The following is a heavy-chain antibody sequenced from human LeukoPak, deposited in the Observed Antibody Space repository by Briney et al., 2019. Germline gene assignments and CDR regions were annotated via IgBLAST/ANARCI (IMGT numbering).Heavy chain of an antibody. CDR1: GGSITSGDYY. J-gene: IGHJ4*02. D-gene: IGHD6-13*01. CDR2: IYYSGST. Sequence: PSQTLSLTCTVSGGSITSGDYYWSWIRQPPGKGLEWIGYIYYSGSTNCNPSLKSRVTISVDTSKNQFSLKLTSVTAADTAVYYCARVGVWAAAGNYLDYWGQGTLVTVSS. CDR3: ARVGVWAAAGNYLDY. V-gene: IGHV4-30-4*01.